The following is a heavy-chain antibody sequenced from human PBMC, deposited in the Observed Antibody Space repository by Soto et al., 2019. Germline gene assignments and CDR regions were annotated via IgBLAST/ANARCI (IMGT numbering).Heavy chain of an antibody. Sequence: EVQLLESGGGLVQPGGSLRLSCAASGFTFSSYAMSWVRQAPGKGLEWVSAISGSGGSTYYADSVKGRFTISRDISKNTLYLQMNTLRADDTAVYYCAIDLAVAAHLWHYWGQGTLVTVSS. CDR1: GFTFSSYA. V-gene: IGHV3-23*01. D-gene: IGHD6-6*01. CDR2: ISGSGGST. CDR3: AIDLAVAAHLWHY. J-gene: IGHJ4*02.